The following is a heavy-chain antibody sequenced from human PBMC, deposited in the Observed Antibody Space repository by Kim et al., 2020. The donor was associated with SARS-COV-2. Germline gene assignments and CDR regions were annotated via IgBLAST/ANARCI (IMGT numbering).Heavy chain of an antibody. J-gene: IGHJ3*02. D-gene: IGHD2-15*01. CDR3: ARRGCSGGSCYSYAFDI. Sequence: LKGRVTISLDTSKNQFSLKLSSVTAADTAVYYCARRGCSGGSCYSYAFDIWGQGTMVTVSS. V-gene: IGHV4-34*01.